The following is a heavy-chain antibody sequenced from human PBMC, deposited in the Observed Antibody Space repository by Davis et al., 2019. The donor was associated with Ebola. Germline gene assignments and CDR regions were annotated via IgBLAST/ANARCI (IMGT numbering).Heavy chain of an antibody. Sequence: PSETLSLTCTVSGGSISSYYWSWIRQPPGKGLEWIGYIYYSGSTNYNPSLKSRVTISVDTSKNQFSLKLSSVTAADTAVYYCARGGYGDLLFDYWGQGTLVTVSS. J-gene: IGHJ4*02. CDR2: IYYSGST. CDR3: ARGGYGDLLFDY. D-gene: IGHD4-17*01. CDR1: GGSISSYY. V-gene: IGHV4-59*01.